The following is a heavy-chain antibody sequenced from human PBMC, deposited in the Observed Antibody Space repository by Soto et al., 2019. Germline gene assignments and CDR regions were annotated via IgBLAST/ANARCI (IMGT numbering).Heavy chain of an antibody. CDR2: FDPEDGET. Sequence: ASVKVSCKVSGYTLTELSMHWVRQAPGKGLEWMGGFDPEDGETIYAQKFQGRVTMTEDTSTDTAYMELSSLRSEDTAVYYCATGGYNWNYGVSGFDYWGQGTLVTVSS. CDR3: ATGGYNWNYGVSGFDY. V-gene: IGHV1-24*01. CDR1: GYTLTELS. J-gene: IGHJ4*02. D-gene: IGHD1-7*01.